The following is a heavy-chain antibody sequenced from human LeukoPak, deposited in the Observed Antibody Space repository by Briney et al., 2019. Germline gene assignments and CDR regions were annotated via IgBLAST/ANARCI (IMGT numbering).Heavy chain of an antibody. V-gene: IGHV3-7*01. CDR2: VNPAGISK. Sequence: AGGSLRLSCAASGFTFTNYWMNWVRQAPGKGLEWVANVNPAGISKYYVDSVKGRFTISRDNVKSSLYLEMNSLRVEDTAVYYCTRERWLQPDYWGQGTLVAVSS. D-gene: IGHD5-24*01. CDR1: GFTFTNYW. CDR3: TRERWLQPDY. J-gene: IGHJ4*02.